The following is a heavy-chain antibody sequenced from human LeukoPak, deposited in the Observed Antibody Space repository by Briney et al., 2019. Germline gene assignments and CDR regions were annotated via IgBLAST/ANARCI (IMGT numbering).Heavy chain of an antibody. CDR2: ISDSGTRT. J-gene: IGHJ1*01. Sequence: GGSLRLSCAASGFTFSRYVMSWVRQAPGKGLEWVSLISDSGTRTYYADSVKGRFTISRDNSKNTLYVQMTSLRAEDTAVYYCASVAADYYFEHWGQGTLATVSS. D-gene: IGHD6-19*01. CDR1: GFTFSRYV. CDR3: ASVAADYYFEH. V-gene: IGHV3-23*01.